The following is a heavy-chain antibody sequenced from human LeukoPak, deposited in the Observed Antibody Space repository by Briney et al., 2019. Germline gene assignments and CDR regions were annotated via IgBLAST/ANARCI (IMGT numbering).Heavy chain of an antibody. CDR3: AKEGGTTSPNWFAT. Sequence: GGSLRLSCAASGFTFSSNAMSWVRQAPGKGLEWVAAISGSGSTTDYADSVKGRFTISRDNSKNMLYLQMNNLTAEDTALYYCAKEGGTTSPNWFATWGQGNLVTVSS. J-gene: IGHJ5*02. D-gene: IGHD1-26*01. V-gene: IGHV3-23*01. CDR1: GFTFSSNA. CDR2: ISGSGSTT.